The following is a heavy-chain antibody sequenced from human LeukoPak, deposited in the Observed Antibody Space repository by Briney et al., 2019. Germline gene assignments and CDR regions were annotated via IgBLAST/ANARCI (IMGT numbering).Heavy chain of an antibody. CDR1: GGSINTYY. J-gene: IGHJ4*02. D-gene: IGHD3-9*01. V-gene: IGHV4-59*08. CDR3: ARHVLTAGSID. Sequence: SETLSLTCTISGGSINTYYWSWIRQPPGKGLEWIAYMYNSESTKYNLSLKSRVTISVDTSKKQFSLNLRSVTAADTALYYCARHVLTAGSIDWGQGTLVTVSS. CDR2: MYNSEST.